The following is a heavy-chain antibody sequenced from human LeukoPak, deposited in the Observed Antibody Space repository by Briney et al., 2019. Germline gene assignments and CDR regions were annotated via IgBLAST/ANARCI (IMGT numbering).Heavy chain of an antibody. CDR3: VRDKDWYFDY. CDR1: GFTFRTCG. CDR2: DGTNI. D-gene: IGHD3/OR15-3a*01. J-gene: IGHJ4*02. V-gene: IGHV3-33*01. Sequence: GRSLRLSCAASGFTFRTCGMHWVRQAPGKGLEWVAIDGTNIYYADSVKGRFTISRDNSKNTLYLQMNNLSGEDTAVYYCVRDKDWYFDYWGQGTLVTVSS.